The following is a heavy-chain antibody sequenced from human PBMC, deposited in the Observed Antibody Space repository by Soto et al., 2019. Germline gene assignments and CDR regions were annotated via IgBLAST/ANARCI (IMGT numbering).Heavy chain of an antibody. CDR3: ARVAFSSPRVGYYYYYGMDV. V-gene: IGHV4-30-2*05. CDR1: GVAIISGGYS. CDR2: IYHSGST. D-gene: IGHD6-13*01. J-gene: IGHJ6*02. Sequence: TLCLTCAVSGVAIISGGYSWSWIRQPPGKGLEWIGYIYHSGSTYYNPSLKSRVTISVDTSKNQFSLKLSSVTAADTAVYYCARVAFSSPRVGYYYYYGMDVWGQGTTVTVSS.